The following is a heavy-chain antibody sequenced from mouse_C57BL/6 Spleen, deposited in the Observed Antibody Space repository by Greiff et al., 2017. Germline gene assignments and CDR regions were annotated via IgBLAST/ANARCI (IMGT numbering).Heavy chain of an antibody. V-gene: IGHV1-55*01. CDR2: IYPGSGST. CDR1: GYTFTSYW. J-gene: IGHJ4*01. CDR3: ARLVVNYAMDY. Sequence: VQLQESGAELVKPGASVKMSCKASGYTFTSYWITWVKQRPGQGLEWIGDIYPGSGSTNYNEKFKSKATLTVVTSSSTAYMQLSSLTSEDSAVYYCARLVVNYAMDYWGQGTSVTVSS. D-gene: IGHD1-1*01.